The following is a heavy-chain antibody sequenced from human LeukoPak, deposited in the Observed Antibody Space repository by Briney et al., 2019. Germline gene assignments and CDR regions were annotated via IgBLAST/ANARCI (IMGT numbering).Heavy chain of an antibody. Sequence: ASVKVSCKASGYTFTSYGISWLRQAPGQGLEWMGWIRAYNGNTNYAQKLQGRVTMTTDTSTSTAYMELRSLRSDDTAVYYCAREAGNCSSTSSYVYYYYMDVWGKGTTVTVSS. V-gene: IGHV1-18*01. D-gene: IGHD2-2*01. CDR3: AREAGNCSSTSSYVYYYYMDV. J-gene: IGHJ6*03. CDR1: GYTFTSYG. CDR2: IRAYNGNT.